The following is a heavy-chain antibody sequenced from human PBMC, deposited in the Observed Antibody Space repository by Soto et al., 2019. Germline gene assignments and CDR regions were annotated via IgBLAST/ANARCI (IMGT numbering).Heavy chain of an antibody. CDR3: ARVRRNDASDYYGMDV. D-gene: IGHD1-1*01. CDR1: GFSFSSST. CDR2: ISSGSTTI. J-gene: IGHJ6*02. V-gene: IGHV3-48*02. Sequence: GGSLRLSCAASGFSFSSSTMNWVRQAPGKGLEWVSYISSGSTTIYYAESVKGRFTISRDNGKNSLYLQMNSLRDEDTAVYYCARVRRNDASDYYGMDVWGQGTTVTVSS.